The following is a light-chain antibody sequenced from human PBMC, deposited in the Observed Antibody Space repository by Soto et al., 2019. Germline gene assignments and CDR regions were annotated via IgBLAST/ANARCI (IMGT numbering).Light chain of an antibody. CDR3: TSYTSTIPYV. J-gene: IGLJ1*01. Sequence: QSVLTQPASVSGSPGQSITISCTGSSNDVGGYNYVSWYQQHPGQAPKLIIYEVSDRPSGASPRFSGSKSGNTASLTISGLQVEDEADYSCTSYTSTIPYVFGSGTKVTVL. CDR2: EVS. CDR1: SNDVGGYNY. V-gene: IGLV2-14*01.